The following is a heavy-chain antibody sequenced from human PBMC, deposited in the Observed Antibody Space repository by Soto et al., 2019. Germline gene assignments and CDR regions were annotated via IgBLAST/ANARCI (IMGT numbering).Heavy chain of an antibody. D-gene: IGHD3-3*01. CDR1: GFTFSSYA. Sequence: GGSLRLSCAASGFTFSSYAMHWVRQAPGKGLEWVAVISYDGSNKYYADSVKGRFTISRDNSKNTLYLQMNSLRAEDTAVYYCARDLVRFLEWLLLHYYYGMDVWGQGTTVTVSS. V-gene: IGHV3-30-3*01. CDR2: ISYDGSNK. J-gene: IGHJ6*02. CDR3: ARDLVRFLEWLLLHYYYGMDV.